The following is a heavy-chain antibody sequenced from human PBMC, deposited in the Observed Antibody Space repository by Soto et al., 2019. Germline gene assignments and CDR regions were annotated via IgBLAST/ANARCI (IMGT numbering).Heavy chain of an antibody. CDR1: GFSFSSYS. CDR3: ARGYTGYCSGGTCYWFDP. V-gene: IGHV3-21*01. J-gene: IGHJ5*02. D-gene: IGHD2-15*01. CDR2: ISSSTSYK. Sequence: EVQLVESGGGLVKPGGSLRLSCAASGFSFSSYSMNWVRQAPGKGLEWVSSISSSTSYKNYADSVKGRFTISRDNAKKSLYLHMNSLRAEDTAVYYCARGYTGYCSGGTCYWFDPWGQGTLVTVSS.